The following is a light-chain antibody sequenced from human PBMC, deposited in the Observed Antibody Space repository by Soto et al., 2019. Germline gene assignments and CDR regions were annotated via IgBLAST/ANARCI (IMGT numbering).Light chain of an antibody. CDR2: DVN. CDR3: SSYTSRSSSTYV. Sequence: QSVLTQPASVSGSPGQSIAISCTGTSSDVGSYNSVSWYQQYPGKAPKLMIYDVNNRPSGISNRFSGSKSGNTASLTISGLQAEDEADYYCSSYTSRSSSTYVFGTGTKVTVL. V-gene: IGLV2-14*03. CDR1: SSDVGSYNS. J-gene: IGLJ1*01.